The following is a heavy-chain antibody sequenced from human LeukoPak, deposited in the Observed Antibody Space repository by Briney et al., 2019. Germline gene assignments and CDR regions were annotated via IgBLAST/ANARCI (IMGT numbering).Heavy chain of an antibody. CDR1: AGSISRGDYY. CDR3: ARWGSCSGGSCPGLDY. D-gene: IGHD2-15*01. CDR2: IYYSGST. Sequence: PQTLSLTCIVSAGSISRGDYYWGWLRHPPVKGLEWVGYIYYSGSTYYNPSLKSRVTISVDTSKSPFSLELSSVTAADTAVYYCARWGSCSGGSCPGLDYWGQGILVTVSS. V-gene: IGHV4-30-4*01. J-gene: IGHJ4*02.